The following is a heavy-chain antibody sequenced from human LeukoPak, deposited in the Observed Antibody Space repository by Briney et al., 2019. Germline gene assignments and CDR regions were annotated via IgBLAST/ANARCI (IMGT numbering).Heavy chain of an antibody. D-gene: IGHD4-17*01. CDR3: ATGNGDYVGFDY. V-gene: IGHV1-2*02. CDR1: GYTFTGYY. Sequence: ASVKVSCKASGYTFTGYYMHWVRQAPGQGLEWMGWINPNSGGTNYAQKFQGRVTMTEDTSTDTAYMELSSLRSEDTAVYYCATGNGDYVGFDYWGQGTLVTVSS. CDR2: INPNSGGT. J-gene: IGHJ4*02.